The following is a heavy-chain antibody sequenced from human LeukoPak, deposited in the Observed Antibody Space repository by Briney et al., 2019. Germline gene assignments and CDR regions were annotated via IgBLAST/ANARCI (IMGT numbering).Heavy chain of an antibody. V-gene: IGHV4-39*07. CDR3: ARGDYDYVWGSYRQFDY. J-gene: IGHJ4*02. CDR1: GGSINSSSYY. CDR2: IYYSGGT. D-gene: IGHD3-16*02. Sequence: SETLSFTCTVSGGSINSSSYYWGWIRQPPGKGLEWIGSIYYSGGTYYNPSLKSRVTISVDTSKNQFSLKLSSVTAADTAVYYCARGDYDYVWGSYRQFDYWGQGTLVTVSS.